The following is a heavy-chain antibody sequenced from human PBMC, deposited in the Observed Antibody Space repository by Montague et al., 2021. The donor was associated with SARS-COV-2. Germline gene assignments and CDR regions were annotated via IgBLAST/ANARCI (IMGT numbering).Heavy chain of an antibody. J-gene: IGHJ4*02. CDR2: IYDSATT. CDR1: GGSVISDTYF. CDR3: ARAANILSGFYNHPFEY. V-gene: IGHV4-61*01. Sequence: SETLSLTCTVSGGSVISDTYFWSWIRQPPGKGLEWIAYIYDSATTNHXXXFWSRVSMSSDRSKNQFSLKLTSVTPADTAVYYCARAANILSGFYNHPFEYWGQGILVTVSS. D-gene: IGHD3-9*01.